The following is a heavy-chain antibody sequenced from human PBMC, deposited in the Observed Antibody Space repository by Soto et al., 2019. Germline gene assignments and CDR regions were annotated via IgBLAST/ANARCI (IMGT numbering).Heavy chain of an antibody. Sequence: SLRLSCAASGFAFSSNAMNWVRQAPGKGLEWVAVISYDGSNKKYADSVKGRFIISRDNSKNTLYLQMNSLRAEDTAVYYCARSDYYGSGSYYLFDYWGQGTLVTVSS. J-gene: IGHJ4*02. CDR1: GFAFSSNA. V-gene: IGHV3-30-3*01. D-gene: IGHD3-10*01. CDR3: ARSDYYGSGSYYLFDY. CDR2: ISYDGSNK.